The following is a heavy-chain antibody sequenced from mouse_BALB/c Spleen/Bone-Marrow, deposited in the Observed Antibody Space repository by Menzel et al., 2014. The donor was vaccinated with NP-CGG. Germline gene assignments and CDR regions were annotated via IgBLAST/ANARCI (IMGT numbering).Heavy chain of an antibody. Sequence: EVKVVESGAELVGPGALVKLSCKASGFNIKDYYMHWVKQRPEQGLEWIGWIDPENGNTIYDPKFQGKASITADTSSNTAYPQLSSLTSEDTAVYYCARWGNYYFDYWGQGTTLTVSS. V-gene: IGHV14-1*02. CDR2: IDPENGNT. CDR1: GFNIKDYY. J-gene: IGHJ2*01. CDR3: ARWGNYYFDY.